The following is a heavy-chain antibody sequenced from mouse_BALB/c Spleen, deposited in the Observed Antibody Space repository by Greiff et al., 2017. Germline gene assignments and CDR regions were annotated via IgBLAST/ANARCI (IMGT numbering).Heavy chain of an antibody. Sequence: EVQRVESGGGLVKPGGTLKLSCAASGFTFSDYYLNWVRQTTVKRLEWVATISDGGSYTYYPDSVKGRFTIYSDNTKNNLYLQMRSLKSDDTAMYYCARDRMGGYYAMDYWGQGTSVTVSS. J-gene: IGHJ4*01. D-gene: IGHD2-3*01. CDR2: ISDGGSYT. V-gene: IGHV5-4*02. CDR1: GFTFSDYY. CDR3: ARDRMGGYYAMDY.